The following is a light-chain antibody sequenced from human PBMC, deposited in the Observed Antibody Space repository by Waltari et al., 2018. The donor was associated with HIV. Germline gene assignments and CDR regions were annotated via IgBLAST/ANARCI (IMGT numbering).Light chain of an antibody. CDR2: FDD. Sequence: QSVLTQPPSVSEAPRPRVTISCSGSSSTIGNNAVNWYQQVPGKAPKLLIYFDDLLSSGVSDRCSGSKSGTSASLAIRGLQSEDEADYYCAAWDDSLNGYVFGSGTKVTVL. J-gene: IGLJ1*01. V-gene: IGLV1-36*01. CDR3: AAWDDSLNGYV. CDR1: SSTIGNNA.